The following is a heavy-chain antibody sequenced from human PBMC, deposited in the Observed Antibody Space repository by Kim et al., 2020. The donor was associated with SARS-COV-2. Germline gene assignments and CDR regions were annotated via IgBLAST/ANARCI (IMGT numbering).Heavy chain of an antibody. CDR3: AREPSSGYYYDY. Sequence: SETLSLTCTVSGGSISSGSYYWSWIRQPAGKGLEWIGRIYTSGSTNYNPSLKSRVTISVDTSKNQFSLKLSSVTAADTAVYYCAREPSSGYYYDYWGQGTLVTVSS. CDR2: IYTSGST. J-gene: IGHJ4*02. D-gene: IGHD3-22*01. CDR1: GGSISSGSYY. V-gene: IGHV4-61*02.